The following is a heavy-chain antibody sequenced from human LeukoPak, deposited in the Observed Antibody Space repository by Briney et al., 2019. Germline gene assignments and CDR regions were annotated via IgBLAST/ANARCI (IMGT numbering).Heavy chain of an antibody. D-gene: IGHD6-19*01. J-gene: IGHJ4*02. Sequence: ASVNVSCKASGYTFTSYGISWVRQAPGQGPEWMGWINTYNGNTNYAQKFQGRVTMTTDAFTSTAYMELRSLRSDDTAVYYCARDPHEFSSGWSQFDYWGQGTLVTVSS. CDR1: GYTFTSYG. CDR3: ARDPHEFSSGWSQFDY. CDR2: INTYNGNT. V-gene: IGHV1-18*01.